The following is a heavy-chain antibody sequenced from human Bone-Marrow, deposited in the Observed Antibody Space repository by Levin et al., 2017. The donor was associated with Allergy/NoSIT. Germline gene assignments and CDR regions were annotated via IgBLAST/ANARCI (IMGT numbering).Heavy chain of an antibody. Sequence: QTGGSLRLSCAASGFTFSSYWMSWVRQAPGKGLEWVANIKQDGSEKYYVDSVKGRFTISRDNAKNSLYLQMNSLRAEDTAVYYCARDRARSSSSEPQIYYYYGMDVWGQGTTVTVSS. CDR3: ARDRARSSSSEPQIYYYYGMDV. V-gene: IGHV3-7*01. D-gene: IGHD6-6*01. J-gene: IGHJ6*02. CDR2: IKQDGSEK. CDR1: GFTFSSYW.